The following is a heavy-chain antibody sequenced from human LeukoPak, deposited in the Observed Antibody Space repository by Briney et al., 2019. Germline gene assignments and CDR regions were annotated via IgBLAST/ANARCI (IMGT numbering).Heavy chain of an antibody. V-gene: IGHV3-53*01. CDR1: GFPVRSNY. CDR3: ARGKVYYYYDY. D-gene: IGHD5-12*01. Sequence: PGGSLRVSCVASGFPVRSNYMTWVRQAPGKGLEWVSVLHSSGDTYYADSVKGRFTISRDDSKNTLYLEMNSLRAEDTAVYYCARGKVYYYYDYWGQGTLVTV. J-gene: IGHJ4*02. CDR2: LHSSGDT.